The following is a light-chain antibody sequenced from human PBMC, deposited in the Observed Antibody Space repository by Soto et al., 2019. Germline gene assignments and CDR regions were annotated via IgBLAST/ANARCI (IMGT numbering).Light chain of an antibody. Sequence: QSVLTQPASVSGSPGQSITISCTGTSSDVGSYNLVSWYQQHPGKAPKLMIYEGSKRPSGVSNRFSGSKSGNTASLTISGFQAEDEADYYCCSYAGRGGVFGTGTKVTVL. V-gene: IGLV2-23*01. J-gene: IGLJ1*01. CDR1: SSDVGSYNL. CDR3: CSYAGRGGV. CDR2: EGS.